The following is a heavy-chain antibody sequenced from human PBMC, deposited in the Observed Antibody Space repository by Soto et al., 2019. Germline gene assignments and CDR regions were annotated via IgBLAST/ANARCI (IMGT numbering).Heavy chain of an antibody. CDR2: ISYDVSNK. J-gene: IGHJ3*02. D-gene: IGHD1-26*01. CDR1: GFTFSSYG. V-gene: IGHV3-30*18. Sequence: QVQLVESGGGVVQPGRSLRLSCAASGFTFSSYGMHWVRQAPGKGLEWVAVISYDVSNKYYADSVKGRFTISRDNSKNTLYLQMNSLRAEDTAVYYCAKLVGATPPPHAFDIWGQGTMVTVSS. CDR3: AKLVGATPPPHAFDI.